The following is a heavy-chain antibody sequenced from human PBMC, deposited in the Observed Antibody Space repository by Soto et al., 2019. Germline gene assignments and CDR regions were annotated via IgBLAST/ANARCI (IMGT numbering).Heavy chain of an antibody. CDR2: INPNSGNT. D-gene: IGHD6-6*01. Sequence: ASVKVSCKASGYTFTSYDINWVRQATGQGLEWMGWINPNSGNTAYAQNFQGRGNMTRDTSTGTAFMELSGLRSDDTAVYYCARRRVADGARPYYYYVMDVWGQGTTVTVSS. CDR3: ARRRVADGARPYYYYVMDV. CDR1: GYTFTSYD. J-gene: IGHJ6*02. V-gene: IGHV1-8*01.